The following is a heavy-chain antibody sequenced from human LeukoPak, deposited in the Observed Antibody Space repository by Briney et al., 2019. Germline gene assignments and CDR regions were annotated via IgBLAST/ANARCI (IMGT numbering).Heavy chain of an antibody. CDR2: INPSGGST. J-gene: IGHJ4*02. CDR3: ARSRDYGDYFDY. V-gene: IGHV1-46*02. CDR1: GYTFNSYY. Sequence: ASVKVSCKASGYTFNSYYIKWVRQAPGQGLEWMGIINPSGGSTSYAQKFQGRVTMIRDTSTSTVYMELSSLRSEDTAVYYCARSRDYGDYFDYWGQGTLVTVSS. D-gene: IGHD4-17*01.